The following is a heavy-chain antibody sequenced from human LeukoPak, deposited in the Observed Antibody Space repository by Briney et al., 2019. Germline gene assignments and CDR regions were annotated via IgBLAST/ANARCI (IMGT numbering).Heavy chain of an antibody. V-gene: IGHV4-59*01. CDR2: IYYSGST. CDR3: ARYYYDSSGYYYYFDY. J-gene: IGHJ4*02. Sequence: SETLSLTCTVSGGSISSYYWSWIRQPPGKGLEWIGYIYYSGSTNYNPSLKSRVTISVDTSKNQFSLKLSSVTAADTAVYYCARYYYDSSGYYYYFDYWGQGTLVTVSS. D-gene: IGHD3-22*01. CDR1: GGSISSYY.